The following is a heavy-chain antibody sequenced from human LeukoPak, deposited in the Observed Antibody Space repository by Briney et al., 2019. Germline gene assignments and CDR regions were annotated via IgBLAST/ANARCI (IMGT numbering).Heavy chain of an antibody. D-gene: IGHD3-22*01. CDR1: GGSISSSSYY. V-gene: IGHV4-39*07. CDR2: IYYSGST. CDR3: ARVHSSGPTPGSWFDP. Sequence: SETLSLTCTVSGGSISSSSYYWGWIRQPPGKGPEWIGSIYYSGSTYYNPSLKSRVTISVDTSKNQFSLKLSSVTAADTAVYYCARVHSSGPTPGSWFDPWGQGTLVTVSS. J-gene: IGHJ5*02.